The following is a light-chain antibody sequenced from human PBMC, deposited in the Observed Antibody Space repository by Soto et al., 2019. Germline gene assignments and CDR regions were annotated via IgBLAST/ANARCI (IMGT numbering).Light chain of an antibody. CDR3: AAWDNNLSAVV. Sequence: QSVLTQPPSVSAAPGQKVTISCSGSSSIIGNYYVSWYRQLPGTAPKLLIYENNKRPSVIPDRFSGSKSGTSATLDITGLQTGDEADYYCAAWDNNLSAVVFGGGTKLTVL. J-gene: IGLJ2*01. V-gene: IGLV1-51*02. CDR1: SSIIGNYY. CDR2: ENN.